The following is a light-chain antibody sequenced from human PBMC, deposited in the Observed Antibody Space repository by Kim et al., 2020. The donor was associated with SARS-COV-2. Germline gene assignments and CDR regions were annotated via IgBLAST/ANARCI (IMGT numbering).Light chain of an antibody. CDR1: QTVSRNF. V-gene: IGKV3-20*01. CDR2: DAS. CDR3: QYYGSSPPRFS. Sequence: GEGATPSFRASQTVSRNFLAWYQQKPGQAPRLLIYDASSGAAGIPDRFRGGGSGTDFTLTISGLEPEDSAVYFCQYYGSSPPRFSFGPGTRVDI. J-gene: IGKJ3*01.